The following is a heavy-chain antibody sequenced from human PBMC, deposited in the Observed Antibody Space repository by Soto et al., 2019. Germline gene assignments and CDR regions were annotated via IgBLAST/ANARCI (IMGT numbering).Heavy chain of an antibody. J-gene: IGHJ6*02. CDR2: ISGSGGST. CDR3: AKVDIVATISYYYGMDV. Sequence: PGGSLRLSCAASGFTFSSYAMSWVRQAPGKGLEWVSAISGSGGSTYYADSVKGRFTISRDNSKNTLYLQMNSLRAEDTAVYYCAKVDIVATISYYYGMDVWGQGTTVTVSS. CDR1: GFTFSSYA. V-gene: IGHV3-23*01. D-gene: IGHD5-12*01.